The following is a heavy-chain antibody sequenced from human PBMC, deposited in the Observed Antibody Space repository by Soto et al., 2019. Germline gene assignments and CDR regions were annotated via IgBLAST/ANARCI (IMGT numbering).Heavy chain of an antibody. J-gene: IGHJ3*02. CDR3: ARVGVWGSYLAGGDAFYI. D-gene: IGHD3-16*01. CDR2: MNPNSGNT. Sequence: QVQLVQSGAEVKKPGASVKVSCKASGYTFTSYDINWVRQATGQGLEWMGWMNPNSGNTGYAQKFQGRVTMTRNTSINTDYMELSSLRSEDRAVYYCARVGVWGSYLAGGDAFYIWGQGTMVTVSS. CDR1: GYTFTSYD. V-gene: IGHV1-8*01.